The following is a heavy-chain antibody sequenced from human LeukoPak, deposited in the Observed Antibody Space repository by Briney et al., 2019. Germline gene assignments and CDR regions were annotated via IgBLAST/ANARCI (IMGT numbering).Heavy chain of an antibody. CDR2: IINSGGST. Sequence: GGSLRLSCAASGFTFSAFGMNWVRQAPGKGLEWVSTIINSGGSTYYVDSVKGRFTISRDNSKNTLYLQMNSLRAEDTAKYYCTKDYCGKFCSAVWGQGTTVTVSS. D-gene: IGHD3-9*01. J-gene: IGHJ6*02. V-gene: IGHV3-23*01. CDR3: TKDYCGKFCSAV. CDR1: GFTFSAFG.